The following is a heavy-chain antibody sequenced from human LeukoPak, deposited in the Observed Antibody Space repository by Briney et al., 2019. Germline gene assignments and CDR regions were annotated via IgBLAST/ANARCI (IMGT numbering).Heavy chain of an antibody. CDR2: INPNSGGT. Sequence: GASVKVSCKASGYIFTGYFIHWVRQAPGQGLEWMGWINPNSGGTNYAQKFQGRVSMTRDTSISTAYMELSRLRSDDTAVYYCAREFFSQWEKDYYYYYYMDVWGKGTTVTISS. CDR3: AREFFSQWEKDYYYYYYMDV. D-gene: IGHD1-26*01. J-gene: IGHJ6*03. CDR1: GYIFTGYF. V-gene: IGHV1-2*02.